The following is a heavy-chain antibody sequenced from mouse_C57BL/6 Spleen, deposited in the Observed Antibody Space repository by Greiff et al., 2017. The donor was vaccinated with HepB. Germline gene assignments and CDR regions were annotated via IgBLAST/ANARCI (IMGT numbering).Heavy chain of an antibody. J-gene: IGHJ2*01. V-gene: IGHV1-22*01. Sequence: EVQLQQSGPELVKPGASVKMSCKASGYTFTDYNMHWVKQSHGKSLEWIGYINPNNGGTSYNQKFKGKATLTVNKSSSTAYMELRSLTSEDSAVYYFARTLITTVVEFDYWGQGTTLTVSS. CDR3: ARTLITTVVEFDY. CDR1: GYTFTDYN. D-gene: IGHD1-1*01. CDR2: INPNNGGT.